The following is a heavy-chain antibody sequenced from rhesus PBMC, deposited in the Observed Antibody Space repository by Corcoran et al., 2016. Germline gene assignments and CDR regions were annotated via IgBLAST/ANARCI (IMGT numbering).Heavy chain of an antibody. CDR3: ARDRRRGYFDY. CDR1: GGSISDSYY. J-gene: IGHJ4*01. Sequence: QVQLQESCPGLVTPSATLSLTCAVSGGSISDSYYWHWIRQPPGKGLEWIGNIYGSSGSTYYNHSLKSRVTISKDTSKNQFSLKLSSVTAADTAVYYCARDRRRGYFDYWGQGVLGTVSS. D-gene: IGHD3-9*01. V-gene: IGHV4S7*01. CDR2: IYGSSGST.